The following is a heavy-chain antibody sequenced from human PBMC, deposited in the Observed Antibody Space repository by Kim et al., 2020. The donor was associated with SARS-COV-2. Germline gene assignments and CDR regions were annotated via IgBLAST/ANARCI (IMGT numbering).Heavy chain of an antibody. CDR2: IYYSGST. CDR1: GGCVSSGSYY. V-gene: IGHV4-61*01. Sequence: SETLSLTCTVSGGCVSSGSYYWSWIRQPPGKGLEWIGYIYYSGSTNYNPSLKSRVTISVDTSKNQFSLKLSSVTAADTAVYYCARENPIVGDAFDIWGQGTMGTVSS. J-gene: IGHJ3*02. CDR3: ARENPIVGDAFDI. D-gene: IGHD2-21*01.